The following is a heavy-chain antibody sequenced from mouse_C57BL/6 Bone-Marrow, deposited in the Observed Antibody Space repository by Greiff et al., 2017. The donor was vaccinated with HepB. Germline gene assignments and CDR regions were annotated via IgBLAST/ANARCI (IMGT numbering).Heavy chain of an antibody. V-gene: IGHV1-26*01. Sequence: EVQLQQSGPELVKPGASVKISCKASGYTFTDYYMNWVKQSHGKSLEWIGDINPNNGGTSYNQKFKGKATLTVEKSSSTAYMELRSLTSEDSAVYYCARRGNYGSSSYWYFDVWAQGPRSPSPQ. J-gene: IGHJ1*03. CDR3: ARRGNYGSSSYWYFDV. CDR1: GYTFTDYY. CDR2: INPNNGGT. D-gene: IGHD1-1*01.